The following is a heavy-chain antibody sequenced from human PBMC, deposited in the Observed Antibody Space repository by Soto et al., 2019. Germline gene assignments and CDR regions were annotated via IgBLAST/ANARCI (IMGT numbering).Heavy chain of an antibody. V-gene: IGHV3-23*01. D-gene: IGHD4-17*01. J-gene: IGHJ5*02. CDR1: GSTFSRFA. Sequence: PGGSLRLSCAASGSTFSRFAMGWVRQTPGKGLEWVSTISYGGNTYYADSMRGRFTISRDNSKDTVYLQMDSLRAEDTAVYYCATVPHDYGAYNWFDPWGQGTLVTVS. CDR2: ISYGGNT. CDR3: ATVPHDYGAYNWFDP.